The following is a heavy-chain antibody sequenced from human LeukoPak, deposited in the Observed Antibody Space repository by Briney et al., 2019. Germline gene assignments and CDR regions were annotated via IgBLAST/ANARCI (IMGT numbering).Heavy chain of an antibody. CDR3: AKGPKLGDGFHCDY. CDR2: ISGSGGDT. V-gene: IGHV3-23*01. Sequence: GGSLRLSCAASGFTFNNFALSWVRQAPGKGLEWVSAISGSGGDTYYADSVKGRFTISRDISKNTLYLQMNSLRVEDTAVYYCAKGPKLGDGFHCDYWGQGTLVTVSS. D-gene: IGHD5-24*01. CDR1: GFTFNNFA. J-gene: IGHJ4*02.